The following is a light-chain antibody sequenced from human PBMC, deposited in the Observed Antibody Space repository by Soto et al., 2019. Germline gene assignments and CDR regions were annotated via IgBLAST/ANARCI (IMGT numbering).Light chain of an antibody. Sequence: DIQMTQSPSSLSASVGDRVTITCRASQSISSYLNWYQQKPGKAPKLLIYAASSLQSGVPSRFSGSGSATYFTLTISSLQPEDFATYYCQHIYSTLWTFGQGTKLEIK. CDR1: QSISSY. CDR3: QHIYSTLWT. V-gene: IGKV1-39*01. CDR2: AAS. J-gene: IGKJ2*01.